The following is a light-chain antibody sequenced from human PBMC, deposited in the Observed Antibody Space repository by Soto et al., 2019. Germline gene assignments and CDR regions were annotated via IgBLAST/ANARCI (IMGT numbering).Light chain of an antibody. CDR2: EAT. CDR1: SSDVGSYNL. J-gene: IGLJ2*01. V-gene: IGLV2-23*01. CDR3: CSYAGSYTLV. Sequence: LTQPASVSGSPGQSITISCPGTSSDVGSYNLVSWFQQHPGEAPKLIIYEATKRPSGVSNRFAGSKSGNTASLTISGLQAEDEAHYYCCSYAGSYTLVFGGGTKLTVL.